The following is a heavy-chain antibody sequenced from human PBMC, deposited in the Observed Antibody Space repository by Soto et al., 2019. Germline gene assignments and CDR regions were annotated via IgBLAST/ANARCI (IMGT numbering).Heavy chain of an antibody. J-gene: IGHJ4*02. D-gene: IGHD2-8*01. V-gene: IGHV1-24*01. CDR3: ATVPRQYCTNGVCYRPRFDY. CDR2: FDPEDGET. Sequence: ASVKVSCKVSGYTLTELSMHWVRQAPGKGLEWMGGFDPEDGETIYAQKFQGRVTMTEDTSTDTAYMELSSLRSEDTAVYYCATVPRQYCTNGVCYRPRFDYWGQGTLVTVSS. CDR1: GYTLTELS.